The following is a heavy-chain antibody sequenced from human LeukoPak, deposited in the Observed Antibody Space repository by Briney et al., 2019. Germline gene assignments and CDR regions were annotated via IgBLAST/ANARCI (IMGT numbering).Heavy chain of an antibody. D-gene: IGHD3-22*01. CDR1: GFTFGDYA. CDR3: TRGYYYDSSGPEDY. J-gene: IGHJ4*02. V-gene: IGHV3-49*03. Sequence: PGGSLRLSCTASGFTFGDYAMSWFRQAPGKGLEWVGFIRSKAYGGTTEYAASVKGRFTISRDDSKSIAYLQMNSLKTEDTAVYYCTRGYYYDSSGPEDYWGQGTLVTVSS. CDR2: IRSKAYGGTT.